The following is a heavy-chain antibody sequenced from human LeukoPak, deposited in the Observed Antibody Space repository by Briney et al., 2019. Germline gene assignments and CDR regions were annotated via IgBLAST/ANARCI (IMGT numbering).Heavy chain of an antibody. CDR3: ARRHGRCSDGSCYYPEY. CDR1: GYTFTSYD. CDR2: MNPNSGNT. D-gene: IGHD2-15*01. Sequence: ATVKVSCKASGYTFTSYDINWVRQATGQGLEWMGWMNPNSGNTGYAQKFQGRVTMTRNSSITTAYMELSSLRSENTAVYYCARRHGRCSDGSCYYPEYWGQGTLVTVSS. V-gene: IGHV1-8*01. J-gene: IGHJ4*02.